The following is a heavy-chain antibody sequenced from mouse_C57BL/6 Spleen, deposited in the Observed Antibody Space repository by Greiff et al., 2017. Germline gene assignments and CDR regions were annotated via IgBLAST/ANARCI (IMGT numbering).Heavy chain of an antibody. Sequence: QAQLKQSGPGLVQPSQSLSITCTVSGFSLTSYGVHWVRQSPGKGLEWLGVIWSGGSTDYNAAFISRLSISKDNSKSQVFFKMNSLQADDTAIYYCARPKLDYAMDYWGQGTSVTVSS. V-gene: IGHV2-2*01. CDR3: ARPKLDYAMDY. CDR1: GFSLTSYG. J-gene: IGHJ4*01. CDR2: IWSGGST. D-gene: IGHD3-1*01.